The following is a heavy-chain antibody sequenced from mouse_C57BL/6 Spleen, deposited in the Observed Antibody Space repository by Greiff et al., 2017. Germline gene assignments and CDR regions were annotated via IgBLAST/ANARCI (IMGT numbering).Heavy chain of an antibody. V-gene: IGHV1-72*01. CDR3: ARGDSNYGNPWFAY. CDR2: IDPNSGGT. CDR1: GYTFTSYW. J-gene: IGHJ3*01. Sequence: QVQLQQPGAELVKPGASVKLSCKASGYTFTSYWMHWVKQRPGRGLEWIGRIDPNSGGTKYNEKFKSKATLTVDKPSSPAYMQLSSLTSEDSAFYYGARGDSNYGNPWFAYWAKGLWSLSLQ. D-gene: IGHD2-1*01.